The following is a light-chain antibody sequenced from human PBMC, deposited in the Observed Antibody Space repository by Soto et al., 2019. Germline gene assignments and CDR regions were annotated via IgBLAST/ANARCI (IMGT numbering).Light chain of an antibody. CDR1: SGDVGGYNF. CDR3: CSYAGSYTWV. Sequence: QSALTQPRSVSGSPGQSVTISCTGTSGDVGGYNFVSWHQQHPGKAPKLMIYDVSKRPSGVPDRFSGSKSGNTASLTISGLQAEDEADYYCCSYAGSYTWVFGTGTKVTVL. J-gene: IGLJ1*01. CDR2: DVS. V-gene: IGLV2-11*01.